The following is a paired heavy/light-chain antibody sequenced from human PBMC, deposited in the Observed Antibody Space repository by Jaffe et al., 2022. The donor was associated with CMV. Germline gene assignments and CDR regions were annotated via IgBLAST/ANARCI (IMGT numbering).Light chain of an antibody. CDR3: QQYNSFPYT. CDR2: KAS. J-gene: IGKJ2*01. V-gene: IGKV1-5*03. CDR1: QSISSW. Sequence: DIQMTQSPSTLSASVGDRVTITCRASQSISSWLAWYQQKPGKAPKLLIYKASSLESGVPSRFSGSGSGTEFTLTISSLQPDDFATYYCQQYNSFPYTFGQGAKLEIK.
Heavy chain of an antibody. CDR2: IKSNTEGGTT. Sequence: EVQLVESGGGLVKPGGSLRLSCAASGFTFTNAWMTWVRQVPGRGLESVGHIKSNTEGGTTDYAAPVKGRFAISRDDSKNMLYLQMNSLKTEDTAVYYCSTDVTGVNYYGSGSYYTQHGAQNYWGQGTLVTVSS. J-gene: IGHJ4*02. V-gene: IGHV3-15*01. D-gene: IGHD3-10*01. CDR3: STDVTGVNYYGSGSYYTQHGAQNY. CDR1: GFTFTNAW.